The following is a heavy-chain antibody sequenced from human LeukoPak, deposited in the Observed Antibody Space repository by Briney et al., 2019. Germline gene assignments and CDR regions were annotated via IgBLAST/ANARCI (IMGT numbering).Heavy chain of an antibody. CDR2: ISGSGGRT. J-gene: IGHJ6*02. Sequence: GSLRLSCAASGFTFSSYAMSWVRQAPGKGLEWVSAISGSGGRTYYADSVKGRFTISRDNSKNTLYLQMNSLRAEDTAVYYCAKGPGTSSLVYYYGMDVWGQGTTVTVSS. V-gene: IGHV3-23*01. CDR1: GFTFSSYA. D-gene: IGHD1-7*01. CDR3: AKGPGTSSLVYYYGMDV.